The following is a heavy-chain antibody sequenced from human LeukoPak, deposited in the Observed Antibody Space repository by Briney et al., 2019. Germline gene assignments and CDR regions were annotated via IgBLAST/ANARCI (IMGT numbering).Heavy chain of an antibody. V-gene: IGHV4-4*07. Sequence: SETLSLTCTVSGGSISSYYWSWIRQPAGKGLEWIGRIYTSGSTNYNLSLKSRVTMSVDTSKNQFSLKLSSVTAAVTAVYYCAREVFCDSSGCPFDYWGQGTLVTVSS. J-gene: IGHJ4*02. D-gene: IGHD3-22*01. CDR1: GGSISSYY. CDR3: AREVFCDSSGCPFDY. CDR2: IYTSGST.